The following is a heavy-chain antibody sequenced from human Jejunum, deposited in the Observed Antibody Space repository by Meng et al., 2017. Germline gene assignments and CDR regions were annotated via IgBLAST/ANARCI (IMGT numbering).Heavy chain of an antibody. Sequence: EVQLLESGGGLVQPGGSLRLSCAASGFTFTSDAMTWVRQAPGKGLEWISSISATGDSTYYADSVRGRFTISRDNSKSTLYLHVSSLRVDDTAIYFCTKGRVVTAIASFDYWGQGTLVTVSS. D-gene: IGHD2-21*02. CDR2: ISATGDST. V-gene: IGHV3-23*01. CDR3: TKGRVVTAIASFDY. J-gene: IGHJ4*02. CDR1: GFTFTSDA.